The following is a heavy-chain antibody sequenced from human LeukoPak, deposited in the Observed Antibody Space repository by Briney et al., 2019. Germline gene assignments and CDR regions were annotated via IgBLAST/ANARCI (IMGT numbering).Heavy chain of an antibody. J-gene: IGHJ4*02. D-gene: IGHD6-13*01. CDR3: AKVPGIAAS. CDR1: GFTFSSYG. CDR2: ISYDGSNK. V-gene: IGHV3-30*18. Sequence: PGGSLRLSCAASGFTFSSYGMHWVRQAPGKGLERVAVISYDGSNKYYADSVKGRFTISRDNSKNTLYLQMNSLRAEDTAVYYCAKVPGIAASWGQGTLVTVSS.